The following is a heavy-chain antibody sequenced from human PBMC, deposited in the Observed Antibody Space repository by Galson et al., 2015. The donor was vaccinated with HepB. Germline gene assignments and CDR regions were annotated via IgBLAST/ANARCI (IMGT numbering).Heavy chain of an antibody. Sequence: SVKVSCKASGGTFSSYAISWVRQAPGQGLEWMGGIIPIFGTANYAQKFQGRVTITADKSTSTAYMELSSLRSEDTAVYYCARNTLVAATVAGGYYYYYGMDVWGQGTTVTVSS. J-gene: IGHJ6*02. CDR3: ARNTLVAATVAGGYYYYYGMDV. CDR2: IIPIFGTA. D-gene: IGHD2-15*01. V-gene: IGHV1-69*06. CDR1: GGTFSSYA.